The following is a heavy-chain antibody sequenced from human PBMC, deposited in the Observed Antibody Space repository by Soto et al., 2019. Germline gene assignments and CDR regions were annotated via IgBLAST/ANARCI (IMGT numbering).Heavy chain of an antibody. Sequence: GGSLRLSCAASGFTFSSYAMNWVRQAPGKGLEWVSAISGSGGSKYYADSVKGRFTISRDNSKNTLYLQMNSLRAEDKAVYYCANVKKYQLPHVDYWGQGTLVTVSS. CDR2: ISGSGGSK. J-gene: IGHJ4*02. V-gene: IGHV3-23*01. CDR1: GFTFSSYA. CDR3: ANVKKYQLPHVDY. D-gene: IGHD2-2*01.